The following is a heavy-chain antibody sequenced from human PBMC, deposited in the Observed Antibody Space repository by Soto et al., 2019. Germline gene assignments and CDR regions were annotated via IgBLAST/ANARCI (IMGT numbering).Heavy chain of an antibody. CDR1: GGSISSGGHY. V-gene: IGHV4-31*03. D-gene: IGHD3-22*01. J-gene: IGHJ4*02. CDR2: IYFSGST. Sequence: SETLSLTCSVSGGSISSGGHYWSWIRQHPGKGLEWIGFIYFSGSTYYNPSLKSRVTISVDTSKSQFYLKLSSVTAADTAVYYCARTYFYGSSNYGPYDYWGQGALVTVSS. CDR3: ARTYFYGSSNYGPYDY.